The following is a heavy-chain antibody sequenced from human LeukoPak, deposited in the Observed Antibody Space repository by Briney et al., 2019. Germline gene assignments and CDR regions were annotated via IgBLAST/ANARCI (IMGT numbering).Heavy chain of an antibody. J-gene: IGHJ6*03. V-gene: IGHV4-34*01. CDR2: INHGGTT. CDR1: SGSFRDYY. Sequence: SETLSLTCVVDSGSFRDYYWTWVRQPPGEGLEWIGEINHGGTTKYNPSLKSLVTISIHTPNTQSSLTLNSVTAPDPAVYYCARGEGTLAGRRWPYSFYYYVDVWGKGTTVTVSS. CDR3: ARGEGTLAGRRWPYSFYYYVDV. D-gene: IGHD6-19*01.